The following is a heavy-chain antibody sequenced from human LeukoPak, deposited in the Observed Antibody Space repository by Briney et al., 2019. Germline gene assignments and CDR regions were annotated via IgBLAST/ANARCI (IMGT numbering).Heavy chain of an antibody. Sequence: SETLSLTCTVSGGSISSSSYYWSWIRQPPGKGLEWIGEINHSGSTNYNPSLKSRVTISVDTSKNQFSLKLSSVTAADTAVYYCARVEATVTTYGMDVWGQGTTVTVSS. J-gene: IGHJ6*02. CDR1: GGSISSSSYY. V-gene: IGHV4-39*07. CDR2: INHSGST. CDR3: ARVEATVTTYGMDV. D-gene: IGHD4-11*01.